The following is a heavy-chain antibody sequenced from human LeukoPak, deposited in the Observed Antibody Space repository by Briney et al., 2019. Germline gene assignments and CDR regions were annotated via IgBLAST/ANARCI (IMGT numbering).Heavy chain of an antibody. CDR2: IYSSATT. CDR3: ARGRYCTATICGGGDAFDI. V-gene: IGHV4-4*07. D-gene: IGHD2-8*02. CDR1: GGSISTYY. Sequence: ASETLSLTCTVSGGSISTYYWGWLRPPAGKGLEGIGRIYSSATTNLNPSLKSRVILSIDASKNQVSLRLSSVTAADTAVYYCARGRYCTATICGGGDAFDIWGQGTVVTVSS. J-gene: IGHJ3*02.